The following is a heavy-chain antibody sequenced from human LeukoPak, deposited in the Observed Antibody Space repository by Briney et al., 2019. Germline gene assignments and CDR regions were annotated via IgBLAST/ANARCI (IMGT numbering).Heavy chain of an antibody. CDR3: ARGLGYYYDSSGYRH. V-gene: IGHV3-30*04. D-gene: IGHD3-22*01. CDR1: GFTFSSYV. Sequence: GGSLRLSCAASGFTFSSYVMHWVRQAPGKGLEWVAIISYDGSNEYYADSVKGRFTISRDNSKNTLYLQMNSLRAADTAVYYCARGLGYYYDSSGYRHWGQGTLVTVSS. J-gene: IGHJ4*02. CDR2: ISYDGSNE.